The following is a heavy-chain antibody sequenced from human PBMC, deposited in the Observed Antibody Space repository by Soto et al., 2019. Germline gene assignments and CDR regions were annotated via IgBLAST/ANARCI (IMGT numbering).Heavy chain of an antibody. J-gene: IGHJ4*02. CDR1: GFTFSNYD. D-gene: IGHD2-2*01. Sequence: EVQLLESGGGLVQPGGSLRLSCAASGFTFSNYDMSWVRQAPGKGLEWVSTFSGGGGRIYYADSVKGRFTISRDNSKITLYMQMNSLRAEDTAVYYCAKRPASLVCFDYWGQGTLVTVSS. CDR3: AKRPASLVCFDY. V-gene: IGHV3-23*01. CDR2: FSGGGGRI.